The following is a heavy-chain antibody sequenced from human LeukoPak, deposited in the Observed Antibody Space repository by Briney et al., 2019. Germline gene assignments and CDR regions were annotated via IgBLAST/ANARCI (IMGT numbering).Heavy chain of an antibody. D-gene: IGHD3-9*01. CDR1: GGSISSGNYY. Sequence: SETLSLTCTVSGGSISSGNYYWSWIRQPAGRGLEWIGHIYTSENTNYNPSLKSRVTMSGDTSKNQFSLKLSSVTAADTAVYYCARNKYDILTGYFRRNNWFDPWGQGALVTVSS. CDR2: IYTSENT. J-gene: IGHJ5*02. CDR3: ARNKYDILTGYFRRNNWFDP. V-gene: IGHV4-61*09.